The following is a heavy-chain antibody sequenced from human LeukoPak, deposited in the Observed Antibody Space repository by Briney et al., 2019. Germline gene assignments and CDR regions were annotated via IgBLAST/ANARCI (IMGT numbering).Heavy chain of an antibody. J-gene: IGHJ5*02. D-gene: IGHD4-23*01. CDR3: AREDGGNNRGGWFDP. Sequence: PSETLSLTCTVSGGSISSGSYYWSWIRQPAGKGLEWIGRIYTSGSTNYNPSLKSRVTISVDTSKNQFSLKLSSVTAADTAVYYCAREDGGNNRGGWFDPWGQGTLVTVSS. CDR1: GGSISSGSYY. CDR2: IYTSGST. V-gene: IGHV4-61*02.